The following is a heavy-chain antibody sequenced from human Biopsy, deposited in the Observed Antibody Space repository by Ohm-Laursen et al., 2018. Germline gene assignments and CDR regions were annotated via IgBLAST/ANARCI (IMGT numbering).Heavy chain of an antibody. Sequence: TLSLTCTVSGGSIGSFFWSWIRQPPGKGLEWIGYIYHSGSTNYNPSLRSRVTISVDRSKNQFSLELSSVTAADTAVYYCARVGAGAPSIDYFDYWGQGALVTVSS. D-gene: IGHD6-13*01. J-gene: IGHJ4*02. CDR1: GGSIGSFF. CDR3: ARVGAGAPSIDYFDY. CDR2: IYHSGST. V-gene: IGHV4-59*01.